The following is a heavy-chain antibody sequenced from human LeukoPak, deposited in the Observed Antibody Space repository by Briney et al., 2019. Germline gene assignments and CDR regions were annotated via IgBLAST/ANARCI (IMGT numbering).Heavy chain of an antibody. V-gene: IGHV4-4*02. J-gene: IGHJ4*02. CDR3: ARQGSGNYLSPVNY. D-gene: IGHD1-26*01. CDR2: IYYSGST. Sequence: SGTLSLTCAVSGGSISSSNWWSWVRQPPGKGLEWIGTIYYSGSTYYNPSLKSRVTISVDTSKNQFSLKLSSVTAADTAVYYCARQGSGNYLSPVNYWGQGTLVTVSS. CDR1: GGSISSSNW.